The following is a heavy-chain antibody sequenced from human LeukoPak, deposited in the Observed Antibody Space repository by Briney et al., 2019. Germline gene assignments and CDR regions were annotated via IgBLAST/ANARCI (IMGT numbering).Heavy chain of an antibody. CDR3: ARSFMPLIVVYFDN. J-gene: IGHJ4*02. D-gene: IGHD3-22*01. CDR1: GFTFNNYG. V-gene: IGHV3-30*02. Sequence: GGSLRLSCAASGFTFNNYGIHWVRQAPGKGLEWVAFIRYDGSNKYYADSVKGRFTISRDNSKNTLYLQMNRLRVEDTAVYYCARSFMPLIVVYFDNWGQGTLVSVSS. CDR2: IRYDGSNK.